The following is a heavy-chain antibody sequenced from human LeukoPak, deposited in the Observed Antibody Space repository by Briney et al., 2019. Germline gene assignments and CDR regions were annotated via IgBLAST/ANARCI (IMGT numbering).Heavy chain of an antibody. CDR2: IYSSGST. V-gene: IGHV4-4*07. CDR3: ARDAYYYDTAGYYLVDY. D-gene: IGHD3-22*01. CDR1: GGSISSYY. J-gene: IGHJ4*02. Sequence: SETLSLTCTVSGGSISSYYWSWIRQPAGKGLEWIGRIYSSGSTYYNPSLNSRVTMSVDTPNNQFSLRLNSVTAADTAVYYCARDAYYYDTAGYYLVDYWGQGTLVTVSS.